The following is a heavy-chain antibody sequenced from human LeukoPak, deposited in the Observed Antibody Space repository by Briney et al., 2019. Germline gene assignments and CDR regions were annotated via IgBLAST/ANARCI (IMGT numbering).Heavy chain of an antibody. Sequence: SETLSLTCTVSGGSISTYYWSWIRQPPGKGLEWIGYIYYSGNTNYNPSLKSRVTISVDTSKNQFSLKLTSVTAADTAVYYCAREGELLPSFRNDAFDIWGQGTMVTVSS. CDR1: GGSISTYY. V-gene: IGHV4-59*12. D-gene: IGHD1-26*01. CDR3: AREGELLPSFRNDAFDI. CDR2: IYYSGNT. J-gene: IGHJ3*02.